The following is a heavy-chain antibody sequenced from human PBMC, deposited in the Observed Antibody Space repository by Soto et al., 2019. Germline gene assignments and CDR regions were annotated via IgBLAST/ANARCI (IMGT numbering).Heavy chain of an antibody. J-gene: IGHJ4*02. V-gene: IGHV4-39*01. CDR2: VFFMGNT. Sequence: NPSETLSLTCSVSGGSVTSGSSYWGWVRQAPGKGLEWIGDVFFMGNTWYNADLKARLTISVDTSNDQFSLRLSSVTAADTAFYFCVRLTSRIAAASHGRSNYQDTWGPGTLVTVSS. CDR1: GGSVTSGSSY. D-gene: IGHD6-25*01. CDR3: VRLTSRIAAASHGRSNYQDT.